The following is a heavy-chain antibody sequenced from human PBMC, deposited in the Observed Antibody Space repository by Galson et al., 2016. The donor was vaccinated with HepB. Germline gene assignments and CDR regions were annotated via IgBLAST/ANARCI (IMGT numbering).Heavy chain of an antibody. D-gene: IGHD3-10*01. CDR1: GFTFSSYS. V-gene: IGHV3-33*06. CDR2: IWYDGSNK. Sequence: SLRLSCAASGFTFSSYSMQWVRQAPGKGLEWVAVIWYDGSNKFYAHSVKGRFTISRDNSRNRLYLQMNSLRAEDTALYYYAKDRYDGSGTYNVDYWGQGTLVTVS. J-gene: IGHJ4*02. CDR3: AKDRYDGSGTYNVDY.